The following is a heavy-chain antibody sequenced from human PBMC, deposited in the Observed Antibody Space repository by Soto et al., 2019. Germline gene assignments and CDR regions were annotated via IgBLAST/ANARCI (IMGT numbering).Heavy chain of an antibody. V-gene: IGHV3-30*18. Sequence: QVQLVESGGGVVQPGRSLRLSCAASGFTFSSYGMHWVRQAPGKGLEWVAVISYDGSNKYYADSVKGRFTISRDNSKNTLYLQMNSLRAEDTAVYYYAKDSQWLVSTLDYWGQGTLVTVSS. CDR1: GFTFSSYG. CDR3: AKDSQWLVSTLDY. D-gene: IGHD6-19*01. J-gene: IGHJ4*02. CDR2: ISYDGSNK.